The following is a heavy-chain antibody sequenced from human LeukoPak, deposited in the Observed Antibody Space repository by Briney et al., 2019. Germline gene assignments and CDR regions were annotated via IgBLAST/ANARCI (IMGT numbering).Heavy chain of an antibody. CDR2: IGASNGYT. V-gene: IGHV1-18*01. D-gene: IGHD2-2*02. J-gene: IGHJ6*02. CDR1: GYTFTSYG. Sequence: GASVTVSCKASGYTFTSYGFSWVRQAPGQGLEWLGWIGASNGYTNYAQKVQGRVTLTTDTSTSTAYMELRSLRSDDTAVYYCARDQPSCSGPSCYTYSYYGMDVWGQGTTVTVSS. CDR3: ARDQPSCSGPSCYTYSYYGMDV.